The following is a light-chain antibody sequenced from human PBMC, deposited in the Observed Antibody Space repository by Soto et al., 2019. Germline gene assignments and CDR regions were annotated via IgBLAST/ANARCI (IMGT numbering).Light chain of an antibody. CDR3: QQRSNWPRYT. Sequence: EIVLTQSPVTLSLSPGERATLSCRASQSVSSYLAWYQQKPGQAPRLLIYDASNRATGIPARFSGSGSGTDFTLTISRLEPADFAVYYCQQRSNWPRYTFGQGTKLEIK. J-gene: IGKJ2*01. CDR2: DAS. CDR1: QSVSSY. V-gene: IGKV3-11*01.